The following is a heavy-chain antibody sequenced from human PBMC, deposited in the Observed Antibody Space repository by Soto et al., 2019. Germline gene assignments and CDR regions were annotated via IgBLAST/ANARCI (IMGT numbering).Heavy chain of an antibody. Sequence: QVQLVESGGGVVQPGRSLRLSCAASGFTFSSYGMHWVRQAPGKGLEWVAVIWYDGSNKYYADSVKGRFTISRDNSKNTLYLQMNSLRAEDTAVYYRARKLGYCSSTSCSKGAFDYWGQGTLVTVSS. D-gene: IGHD2-2*01. J-gene: IGHJ4*02. CDR1: GFTFSSYG. V-gene: IGHV3-33*01. CDR3: ARKLGYCSSTSCSKGAFDY. CDR2: IWYDGSNK.